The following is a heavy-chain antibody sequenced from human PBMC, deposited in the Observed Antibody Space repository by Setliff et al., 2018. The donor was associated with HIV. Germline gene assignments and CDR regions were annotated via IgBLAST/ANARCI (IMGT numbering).Heavy chain of an antibody. CDR2: IYHSGST. Sequence: SETLSLTCAVSGYSISSGYYWGWIRQPPGKGLEWIGSIYHSGSTSYNPSLKSRVTMSIDTSKNQLSLKLRSVTAADTAVYYCASGYNYAYSDYWGQGTLVTVSS. CDR1: GYSISSGYY. CDR3: ASGYNYAYSDY. J-gene: IGHJ4*02. V-gene: IGHV4-38-2*01. D-gene: IGHD5-18*01.